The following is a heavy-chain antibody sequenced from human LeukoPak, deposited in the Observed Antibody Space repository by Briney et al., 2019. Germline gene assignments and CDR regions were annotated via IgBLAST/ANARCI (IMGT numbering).Heavy chain of an antibody. D-gene: IGHD3/OR15-3a*01. V-gene: IGHV4-38-2*02. Sequence: PSETLSPTCSVSGYSISSGYYWGWIRQSPEKGLEWIGSIYYSGATYYNPSLKARVSISVDTSKNQFSLKVTSVTAADTAVYYCARVRREGLFWGQGALVTVSS. CDR2: IYYSGAT. CDR3: ARVRREGLF. J-gene: IGHJ4*02. CDR1: GYSISSGYY.